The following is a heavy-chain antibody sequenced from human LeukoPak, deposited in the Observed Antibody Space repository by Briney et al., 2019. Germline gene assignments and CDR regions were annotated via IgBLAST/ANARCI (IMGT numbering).Heavy chain of an antibody. CDR1: GGSISSYY. V-gene: IGHV4-4*07. CDR2: IYTSGST. J-gene: IGHJ6*03. D-gene: IGHD5-18*01. CDR3: ATGSRRSDTAMVSPNFNYYMDV. Sequence: SETLSLTCTVSGGSISSYYWSWIRQPAGKGLEWIGRIYTSGSTNYNPSLKSRVTMSVDTSKNQFSLKLSSVTAADTAVYYCATGSRRSDTAMVSPNFNYYMDVWGKGTTVTVSS.